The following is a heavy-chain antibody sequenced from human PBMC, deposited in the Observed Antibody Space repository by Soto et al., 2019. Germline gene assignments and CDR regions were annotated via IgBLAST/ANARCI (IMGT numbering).Heavy chain of an antibody. D-gene: IGHD3-16*02. CDR3: AREEADDYIWGTYRI. CDR1: GGSISSYY. Sequence: QVQLQESGPGLVKPSETLSLTCTVSGGSISSYYWSWIRQPPGKGLEWIGYIYYSGSTNYNPSLKSRVTISVDPSKNQFSLKLSSVTAADTAVYYCAREEADDYIWGTYRIWGQGTLVTVSS. J-gene: IGHJ4*02. V-gene: IGHV4-59*01. CDR2: IYYSGST.